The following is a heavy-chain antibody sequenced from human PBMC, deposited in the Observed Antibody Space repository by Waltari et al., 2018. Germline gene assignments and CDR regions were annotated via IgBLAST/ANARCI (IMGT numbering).Heavy chain of an antibody. CDR2: IYPDDSDV. CDR1: GYRFPGYW. CDR3: GRHIYSSGWYYYFDY. J-gene: IGHJ4*02. V-gene: IGHV5-51*01. D-gene: IGHD6-19*01. Sequence: EVQLVQSGAEVKKPGESLKISCQGSGYRFPGYWIAWVRQMPGKGLEYIGIIYPDDSDVRDSPSFQGQVTISVDKSINTAYRQWSSLKASDTAMYYCGRHIYSSGWYYYFDYWGQGTLVTVSS.